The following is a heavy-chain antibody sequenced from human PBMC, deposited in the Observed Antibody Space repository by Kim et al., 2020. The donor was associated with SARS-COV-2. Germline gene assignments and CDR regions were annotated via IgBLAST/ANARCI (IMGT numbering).Heavy chain of an antibody. V-gene: IGHV1-3*01. Sequence: ASVKVSCKASGYTFTSYAMHWVRQAPGQRLEWMGWINAGNGNTKYSQKFQGRVTITRDTSASTAYMELSSLRSEDTAVYYCARDLQYYYGSGSPNWGQGTLVTVSS. CDR3: ARDLQYYYGSGSPN. CDR1: GYTFTSYA. D-gene: IGHD3-10*01. CDR2: INAGNGNT. J-gene: IGHJ4*02.